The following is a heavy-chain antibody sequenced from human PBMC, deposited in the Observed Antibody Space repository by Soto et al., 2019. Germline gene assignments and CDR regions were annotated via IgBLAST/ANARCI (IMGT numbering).Heavy chain of an antibody. J-gene: IGHJ6*04. CDR2: INPKSGDT. CDR1: GYTFIGFS. D-gene: IGHD2-15*01. Sequence: ASVKVSCKASGYTFIGFSLHWVRQAPGQGLEWMGWINPKSGDTNYAEKFQGRVTMTRDTSINTVYMELNSLNPDDTAVYYCSKGRWTVGHCSGGSCYDGMDVWGKGTTVTDSS. V-gene: IGHV1-2*02. CDR3: SKGRWTVGHCSGGSCYDGMDV.